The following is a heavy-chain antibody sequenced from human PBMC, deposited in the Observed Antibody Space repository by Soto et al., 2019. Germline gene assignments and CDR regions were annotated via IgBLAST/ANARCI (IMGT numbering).Heavy chain of an antibody. CDR3: ARLGYDSSGYNYFDY. J-gene: IGHJ4*02. Sequence: SETLSLTCTVSGGSISSGDYYWSWIRQPPGKGLEWIGYIYYSGSTYYNPSLKSRVTISVDTSKNQFSLKLSSVTAADTAVYYCARLGYDSSGYNYFDYWGQGTLVTAPQ. CDR1: GGSISSGDYY. D-gene: IGHD3-22*01. CDR2: IYYSGST. V-gene: IGHV4-30-4*01.